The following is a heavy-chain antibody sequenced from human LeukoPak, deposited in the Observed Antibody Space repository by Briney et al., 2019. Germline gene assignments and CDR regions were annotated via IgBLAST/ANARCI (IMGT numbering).Heavy chain of an antibody. Sequence: GGSLRLSCAASGFIFSNYWMHWVRQVPGKGLVWVSRINPDGSYTSYADSVKGRFTISRDNAKNTLYLQMNSLSAEDTAVYYCAKDLRAYDFWSGVDAFDIWGQGTMVTVSS. J-gene: IGHJ3*02. D-gene: IGHD3-3*01. V-gene: IGHV3-74*01. CDR2: INPDGSYT. CDR3: AKDLRAYDFWSGVDAFDI. CDR1: GFIFSNYW.